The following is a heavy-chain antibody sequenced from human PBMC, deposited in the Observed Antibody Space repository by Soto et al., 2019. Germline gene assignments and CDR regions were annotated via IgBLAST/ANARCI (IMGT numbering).Heavy chain of an antibody. CDR2: IYYSGST. CDR1: GGSIGSSSYY. Sequence: SETLSLTCTVSGGSIGSSSYYWGWIRQPPGKGLEWIGSIYYSGSTYYNPSLKSRAIISVDTSKNQFSLKLSSVTAADTAVYYCAGEGIAVAGSKFGMDVWGQGTTVTVSS. D-gene: IGHD6-19*01. CDR3: AGEGIAVAGSKFGMDV. J-gene: IGHJ6*02. V-gene: IGHV4-39*02.